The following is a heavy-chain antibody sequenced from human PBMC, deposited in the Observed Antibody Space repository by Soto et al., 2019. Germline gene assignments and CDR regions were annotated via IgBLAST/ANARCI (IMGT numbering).Heavy chain of an antibody. CDR2: ILYTGTA. Sequence: QVQLQESGPGLVKPSQTLSLTCTVSGGSINTGGYYWGWIRHLPGEGLEWIGHILYTGTAYYNPSLRSRVTVSIDTSANQFTLHMYSVTAADTAMYYCARRLYDAPVAFFNWFDPWGQGILGTVS. J-gene: IGHJ5*02. CDR3: ARRLYDAPVAFFNWFDP. CDR1: GGSINTGGYY. D-gene: IGHD3-16*01. V-gene: IGHV4-31*03.